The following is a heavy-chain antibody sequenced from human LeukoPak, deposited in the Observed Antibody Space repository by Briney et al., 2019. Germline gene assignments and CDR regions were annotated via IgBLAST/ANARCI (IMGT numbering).Heavy chain of an antibody. J-gene: IGHJ6*03. CDR3: ARDVGGGFYDFWSGYYVSYYMDV. Sequence: SETLSLTCTVSGGSISSYYWSWIRQPPGKGLEWIGYIYYSGSTNYNPSLKSRVTISVDTSKNQFSLKLSSVTAADTAVYYCARDVGGGFYDFWSGYYVSYYMDVWGKGTTVTVSS. V-gene: IGHV4-59*01. D-gene: IGHD3-3*01. CDR2: IYYSGST. CDR1: GGSISSYY.